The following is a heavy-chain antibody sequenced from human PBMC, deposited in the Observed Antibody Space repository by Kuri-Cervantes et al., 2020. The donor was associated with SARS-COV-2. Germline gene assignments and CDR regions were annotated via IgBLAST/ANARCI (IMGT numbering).Heavy chain of an antibody. CDR3: ARVYCSGGSCYSLDY. D-gene: IGHD2-15*01. V-gene: IGHV1-18*01. Sequence: ASVKVSCNASGYTFTSYGISWVRQAPGQGLEWMGWISSYNGNTNYAQKLQGRVTMTTDTSTSTAYMELRSLRSDDTAVYYCARVYCSGGSCYSLDYWGQGTLVTVSS. J-gene: IGHJ4*02. CDR1: GYTFTSYG. CDR2: ISSYNGNT.